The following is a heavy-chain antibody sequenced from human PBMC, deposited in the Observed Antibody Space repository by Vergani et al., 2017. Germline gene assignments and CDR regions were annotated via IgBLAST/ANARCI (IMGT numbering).Heavy chain of an antibody. CDR3: AKDREDSSGYSTIGGFDY. D-gene: IGHD3-22*01. CDR1: GFTFSSYW. J-gene: IGHJ4*02. Sequence: EVQLVESGGGLVQPGGSLRLSCAASGFTFSSYWMSWVRQAPGKGLEWVANIKQDGSEKYYVDSVKGRFTISRDNSKNTLYLQMNSLRAEDTAVYYCAKDREDSSGYSTIGGFDYWGQGTLVTVSS. CDR2: IKQDGSEK. V-gene: IGHV3-7*01.